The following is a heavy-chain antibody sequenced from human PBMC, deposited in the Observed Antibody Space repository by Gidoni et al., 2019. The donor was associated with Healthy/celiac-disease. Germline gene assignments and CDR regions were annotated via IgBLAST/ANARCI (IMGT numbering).Heavy chain of an antibody. CDR3: ARRAYYYGSGADY. Sequence: QVQLQQWGAGLLTPSETLSLTCAVYGGSFSGYYWSWIRQPPGKGLEWIGEINHSGSTNYNPSLKSRVTISVDTSKNQFSLKLSSVTAADTAVYYCARRAYYYGSGADYWGQGTLVTVSS. CDR1: GGSFSGYY. CDR2: INHSGST. D-gene: IGHD3-10*01. V-gene: IGHV4-34*01. J-gene: IGHJ4*02.